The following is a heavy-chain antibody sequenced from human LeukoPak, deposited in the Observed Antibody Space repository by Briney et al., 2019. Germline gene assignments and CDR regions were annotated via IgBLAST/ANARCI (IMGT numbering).Heavy chain of an antibody. D-gene: IGHD6-13*01. CDR1: GLSINSYY. V-gene: IGHV4-59*01. CDR3: ARAHGSSWYDY. Sequence: SETLSLTCTVSGLSINSYYWIWLRQPPGKGLEGIGYFYYSGSTNYNPSLKSRVTISVDTSKNQFSLKLSSVTAADTAVYYCARAHGSSWYDYWGQGTLVTVSS. J-gene: IGHJ4*02. CDR2: FYYSGST.